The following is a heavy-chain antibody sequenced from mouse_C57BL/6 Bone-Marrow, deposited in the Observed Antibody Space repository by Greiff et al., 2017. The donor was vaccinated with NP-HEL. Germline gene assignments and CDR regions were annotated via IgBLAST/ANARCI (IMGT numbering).Heavy chain of an antibody. Sequence: EVKLVESGPGLAKPSQTLSLTCSVTGYSITSDYWNWIRKFPGNKLEYMGYISYSGSTYYNPSLKSRISITRDTSKNQYYLQLNSVTTKDTATYYCARSPLWLRRNYYAMDYWGQGTSVTVSS. D-gene: IGHD2-2*01. CDR1: GYSITSDY. V-gene: IGHV3-8*01. J-gene: IGHJ4*01. CDR3: ARSPLWLRRNYYAMDY. CDR2: ISYSGST.